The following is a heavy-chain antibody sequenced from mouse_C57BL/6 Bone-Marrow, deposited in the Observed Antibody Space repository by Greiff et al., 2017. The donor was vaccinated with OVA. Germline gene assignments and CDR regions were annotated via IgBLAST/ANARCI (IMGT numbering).Heavy chain of an antibody. D-gene: IGHD1-1*01. V-gene: IGHV5-6*01. CDR3: ARHYYGSSYY. Sequence: EVQLVESGGDLVKPGGSLKLSCAASGFTFGSYGMSWVRQTPDKRLEWVATISSGGSYTYYPDSVKGRFTISRDNAKNTLYLQMSSLKSEDTAMYYCARHYYGSSYYWGQGTTLTVSS. J-gene: IGHJ2*01. CDR1: GFTFGSYG. CDR2: ISSGGSYT.